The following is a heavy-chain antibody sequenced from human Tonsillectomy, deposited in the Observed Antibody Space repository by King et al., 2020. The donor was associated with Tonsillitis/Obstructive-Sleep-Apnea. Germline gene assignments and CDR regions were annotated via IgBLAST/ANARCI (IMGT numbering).Heavy chain of an antibody. CDR2: INHSGST. V-gene: IGHV4-34*01. Sequence: VQLQQWGAGLLKPSETLSLTCAVYGGSFSGYYWSWIRQPPGKGLEWVGEINHSGSTNYNPSLKSRLTISVDTSKNQFSLKLSSVTAADTAVYYCARTKDIVVPRTTGWSWDFDYWGQGTLVTVSS. D-gene: IGHD2-15*01. CDR1: GGSFSGYY. J-gene: IGHJ4*02. CDR3: ARTKDIVVPRTTGWSWDFDY.